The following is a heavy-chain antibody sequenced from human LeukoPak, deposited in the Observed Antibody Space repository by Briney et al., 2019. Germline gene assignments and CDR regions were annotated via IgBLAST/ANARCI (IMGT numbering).Heavy chain of an antibody. CDR3: ARGPTSARGYCSGGSCQRYNWFDP. D-gene: IGHD2-15*01. CDR2: IYYSGST. Sequence: SETLSLTCTVSGGSISSYYWSWIRQPPGKGLEWIGYIYYSGSTNYNPSLKSRVTISVDTSKNQFSLKLSSVTAADTAVYYCARGPTSARGYCSGGSCQRYNWFDPWGQGTLVTVSS. J-gene: IGHJ5*02. CDR1: GGSISSYY. V-gene: IGHV4-59*01.